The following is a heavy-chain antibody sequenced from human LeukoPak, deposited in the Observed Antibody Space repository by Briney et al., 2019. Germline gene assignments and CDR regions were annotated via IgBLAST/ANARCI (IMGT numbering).Heavy chain of an antibody. Sequence: GGSLRLSCAASGFTFSRYWIHWFRQAPGKGLVWVSCIRSDGSTTSIADSAKGRFTISRDNAKNTVYLQMNSLRAEDTAVYYCVRDNRSYNFDYWGQGTLVTVSS. CDR3: VRDNRSYNFDY. D-gene: IGHD1-26*01. CDR1: GFTFSRYW. V-gene: IGHV3-74*01. CDR2: IRSDGSTT. J-gene: IGHJ4*02.